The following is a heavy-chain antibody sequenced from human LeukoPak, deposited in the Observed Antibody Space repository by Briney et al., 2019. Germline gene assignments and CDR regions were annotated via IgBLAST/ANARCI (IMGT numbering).Heavy chain of an antibody. V-gene: IGHV3-30-3*01. CDR2: ISYEGTNK. D-gene: IGHD3-16*02. J-gene: IGHJ4*02. CDR3: ARPGAPFGGVVAIDY. Sequence: GGSLRLSCAASGFTFSNYAMHWVRQAPGKGLEWVSVISYEGTNKYYADSLEGRFTTSRDNSKNTLYLQMSSLRAEDTAVYYCARPGAPFGGVVAIDYWGQGTLVTVSS. CDR1: GFTFSNYA.